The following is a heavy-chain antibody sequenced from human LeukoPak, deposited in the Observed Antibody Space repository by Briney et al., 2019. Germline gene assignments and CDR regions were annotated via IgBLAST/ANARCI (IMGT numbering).Heavy chain of an antibody. V-gene: IGHV4-38-2*01. Sequence: PSETLSLTCAVSGYSISSGYYWGWIRQPPGKGLEWIGSIYHSGSTYYNPPLKDRVTISVDTSKNQFSLKLSSVTAADTAVYYCARKSGDGYNSFDYWGQGTLVTVSS. CDR2: IYHSGST. CDR3: ARKSGDGYNSFDY. CDR1: GYSISSGYY. D-gene: IGHD5-24*01. J-gene: IGHJ4*02.